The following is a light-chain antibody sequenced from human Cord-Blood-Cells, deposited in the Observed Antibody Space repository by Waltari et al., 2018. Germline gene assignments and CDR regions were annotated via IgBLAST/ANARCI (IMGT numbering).Light chain of an antibody. Sequence: QSALTQPASVSGSPGQSITISCTGTSSDVGVYNYVSWYHQHPGKAPKLMIYDVSTRPAGVSNRFSGSKSGNTASLTISGLQAEDEADYYCSSYTSSSTVVFGGGTKLTVL. CDR2: DVS. CDR3: SSYTSSSTVV. V-gene: IGLV2-14*01. J-gene: IGLJ2*01. CDR1: SSDVGVYNY.